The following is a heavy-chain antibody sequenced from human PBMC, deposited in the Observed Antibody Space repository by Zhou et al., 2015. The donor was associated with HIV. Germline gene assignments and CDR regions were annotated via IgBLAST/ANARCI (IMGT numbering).Heavy chain of an antibody. CDR1: GGTFSSYV. CDR3: AKDHVHCCRGALNALDT. D-gene: IGHD2-21*02. J-gene: IGHJ3*02. V-gene: IGHV1-18*01. CDR2: ISAYNGVT. Sequence: QVQLVQSGAEVKEPGSSVKVSCKASGGTFSSYVISWVRQAPGQGLEWVGWISAYNGVTEYAQTLQDRLTMSTDTSTNTAYMELRSLRSDDTAVYYCAKDHVHCCRGALNALDTWGQGTMVTVSS.